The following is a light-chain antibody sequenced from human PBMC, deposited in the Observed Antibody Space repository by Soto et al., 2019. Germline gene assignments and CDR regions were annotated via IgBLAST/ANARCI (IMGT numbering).Light chain of an antibody. Sequence: QSALTQPASVSGSPGQSITISCTGTSSDVGRYNLVSWDQQHPGKAPKLMIYEGSKRPSGVSNRFSGSKSGNTASLTISVLQAEDEADCYCCSYAGSSTAVVFGGGTKLTVL. CDR2: EGS. V-gene: IGLV2-23*01. CDR3: CSYAGSSTAVV. J-gene: IGLJ2*01. CDR1: SSDVGRYNL.